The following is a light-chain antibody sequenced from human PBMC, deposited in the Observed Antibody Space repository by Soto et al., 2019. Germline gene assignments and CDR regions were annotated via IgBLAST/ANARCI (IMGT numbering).Light chain of an antibody. CDR2: DGS. V-gene: IGKV1-5*01. CDR3: QQSYSTTWT. J-gene: IGKJ1*01. Sequence: HVTQSPSSLSSTVADRVSLXXLASQSISSWLAWYQQKPGKAPRLLIYDGSILEPGVPSRFSGSGSETDFTLTISSLQPEDFATYSCQQSYSTTWTFGQGTKVDIK. CDR1: QSISSW.